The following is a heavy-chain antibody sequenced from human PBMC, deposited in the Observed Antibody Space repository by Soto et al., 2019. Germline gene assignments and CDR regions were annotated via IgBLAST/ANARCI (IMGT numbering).Heavy chain of an antibody. CDR2: INHRGST. CDR1: GGSFSGYY. J-gene: IGHJ4*02. Sequence: SETLSLTCAVYGGSFSGYYWSWIRQPPGKGLEWIGEINHRGSTNYNPTLKSRVTISVETSKNQVSLKLSSVTAEDTAVYYCARLGYPASTVTTTHRDYWGQGTLVTVSS. V-gene: IGHV4-34*01. D-gene: IGHD4-17*01. CDR3: ARLGYPASTVTTTHRDY.